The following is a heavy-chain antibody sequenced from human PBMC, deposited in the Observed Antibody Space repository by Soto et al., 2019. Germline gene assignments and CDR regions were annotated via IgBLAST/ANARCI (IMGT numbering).Heavy chain of an antibody. CDR2: IYHSGST. J-gene: IGHJ5*02. CDR3: ASCVSGSYGDWFDP. Sequence: SETLSLTCAVSGGSISSGGYSWSWIRQPPGKGLEWIGYIYHSGSTYYNPSLKSRVTISVDRSKNQFSLKLSSVTAADTAVYYCASCVSGSYGDWFDPWGQGTLVTVSS. V-gene: IGHV4-30-2*01. CDR1: GGSISSGGYS. D-gene: IGHD1-26*01.